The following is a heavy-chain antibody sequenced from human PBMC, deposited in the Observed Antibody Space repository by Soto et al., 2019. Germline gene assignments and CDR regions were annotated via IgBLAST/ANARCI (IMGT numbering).Heavy chain of an antibody. D-gene: IGHD6-19*01. J-gene: IGHJ4*02. V-gene: IGHV3-23*01. CDR3: AKDEGQWLVTVVYDY. CDR1: GFTLSSYA. Sequence: GGSLRLSCAASGFTLSSYAMSWVRQAPGKGLEWVSAISGSGGSTYYADSVKGRFTISRDNSKNTLYLQMNSLRAEDTAVYYCAKDEGQWLVTVVYDYWGQGTLVTVSS. CDR2: ISGSGGST.